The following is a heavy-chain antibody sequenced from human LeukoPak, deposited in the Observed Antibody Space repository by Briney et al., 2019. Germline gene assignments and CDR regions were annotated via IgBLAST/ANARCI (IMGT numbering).Heavy chain of an antibody. CDR2: INSDEINT. J-gene: IGHJ5*02. D-gene: IGHD3-22*01. Sequence: GGSLRLSCAASGFTFSNYWMHWVRAAPRKGVVWVSRINSDEINTSYADSVEGRFTISRDNAKNTLNLQMNSLRAEDTAVYYCARDLGQYYDTSDNWFDPWGQGTLVTVSS. CDR1: GFTFSNYW. V-gene: IGHV3-74*01. CDR3: ARDLGQYYDTSDNWFDP.